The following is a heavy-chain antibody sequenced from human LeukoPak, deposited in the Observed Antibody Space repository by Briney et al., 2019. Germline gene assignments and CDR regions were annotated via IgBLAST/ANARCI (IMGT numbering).Heavy chain of an antibody. CDR3: ARHVRRNTLDY. J-gene: IGHJ4*02. Sequence: PSETLSLTCAVYGGSFSGYYWSWIRQPPGKGLEWIGEINHSGSTNYNPSLKSRVTISVDTSKNQFSLKLSSVTAADTAVYYCARHVRRNTLDYWGQGTLVTVSS. CDR2: INHSGST. D-gene: IGHD1-14*01. CDR1: GGSFSGYY. V-gene: IGHV4-34*01.